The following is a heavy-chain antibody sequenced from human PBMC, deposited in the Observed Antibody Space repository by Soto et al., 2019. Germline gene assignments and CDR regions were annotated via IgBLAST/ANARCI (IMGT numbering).Heavy chain of an antibody. CDR3: ARDPNIVLVTDALRSYYYYYGMDV. D-gene: IGHD2-2*01. V-gene: IGHV3-7*01. CDR1: GFTFSSYW. Sequence: GGSLRLSCAASGFTFSSYWMSWVRQAPGKGLEWVANIKQDGSEKYYVDSVKGRFTISRDNAKNSLYLQMNSLRAEDTAVYYCARDPNIVLVTDALRSYYYYYGMDVWGQGTTVTVS. CDR2: IKQDGSEK. J-gene: IGHJ6*02.